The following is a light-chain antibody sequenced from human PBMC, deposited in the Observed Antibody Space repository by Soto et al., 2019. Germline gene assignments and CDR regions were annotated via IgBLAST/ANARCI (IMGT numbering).Light chain of an antibody. CDR2: EVT. CDR1: SSDVGSYNL. J-gene: IGLJ1*01. CDR3: CSYARGSTYV. Sequence: QSVLTQPASVSGSPGQSITISCTGTSSDVGSYNLVSWYQQYPGKAPKLMIYEVTQRPSGVSNRFSGSKSGNTASLTISGLRAEDEADYYCCSYARGSTYVFGTGTKVTVL. V-gene: IGLV2-23*02.